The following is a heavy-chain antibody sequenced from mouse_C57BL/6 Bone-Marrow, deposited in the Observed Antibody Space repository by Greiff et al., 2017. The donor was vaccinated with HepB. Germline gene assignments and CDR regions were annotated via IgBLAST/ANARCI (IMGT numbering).Heavy chain of an antibody. D-gene: IGHD3-2*02. CDR1: GYTFTSYG. J-gene: IGHJ4*01. CDR2: IYPRSGNT. V-gene: IGHV1-81*01. CDR3: ATGGSSGYFYAMDY. Sequence: QVQLQQSGAELARPGASVKLSCKASGYTFTSYGISWVKQRTGQGLEWIGEIYPRSGNTYYNEKFKGKATLTADKSSSTAYMELRSLTSEDSAVYYCATGGSSGYFYAMDYWGQGTSVTVSS.